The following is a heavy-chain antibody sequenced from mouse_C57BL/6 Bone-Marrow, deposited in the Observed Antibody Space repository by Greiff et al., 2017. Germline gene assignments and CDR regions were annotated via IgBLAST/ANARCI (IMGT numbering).Heavy chain of an antibody. CDR1: GYTFTSYW. J-gene: IGHJ2*01. CDR2: IYPGSGST. CDR3: ARHGSFFDY. V-gene: IGHV1-55*01. Sequence: QVQLKQSGAELVKPGASVKMSCKASGYTFTSYWITWVKQRPGQGLEWIGDIYPGSGSTNYNEKFKSKATLTVDKSSSTAYMQLSSLTSEDSAVYYCARHGSFFDYWGQGTTLTVSS.